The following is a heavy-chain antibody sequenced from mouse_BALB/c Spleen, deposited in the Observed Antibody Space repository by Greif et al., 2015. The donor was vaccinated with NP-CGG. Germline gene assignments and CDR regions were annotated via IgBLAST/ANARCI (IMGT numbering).Heavy chain of an antibody. J-gene: IGHJ2*01. CDR1: GYTFTDYW. CDR3: AREGGNWDY. Sequence: VQLQQSGAELVMPGASVKMSCKASGYTFTDYWMHWVKQRPGQGLEWIGAIDTSDSYTSYNQKFKGKATLTVDESSSTAYMQLSSLTSEDSAVYYCAREGGNWDYWGQGTTLTVSS. V-gene: IGHV1-69*01. CDR2: IDTSDSYT. D-gene: IGHD2-1*01.